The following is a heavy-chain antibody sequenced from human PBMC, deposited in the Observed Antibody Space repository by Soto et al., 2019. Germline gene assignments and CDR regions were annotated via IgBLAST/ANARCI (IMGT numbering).Heavy chain of an antibody. CDR2: TIPIIGII. CDR3: AGDPDSHYNDSHASSYP. CDR1: GGTFSTYT. J-gene: IGHJ5*02. Sequence: GASVKVSCKASGGTFSTYTITWVRQAPGQGLEWMGRTIPIIGIINYAQKFQGRVTITADKFTGTAYMELTRLRSDDTAVYYCAGDPDSHYNDSHASSYPWGQGTLVTSPQ. D-gene: IGHD3-22*01. V-gene: IGHV1-69*04.